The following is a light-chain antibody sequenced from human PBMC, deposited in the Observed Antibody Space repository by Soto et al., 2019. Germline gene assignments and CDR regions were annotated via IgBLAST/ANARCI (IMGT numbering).Light chain of an antibody. CDR2: STS. CDR3: QKYRNSPIT. J-gene: IGKJ5*01. V-gene: IGKV3-20*01. Sequence: EIVLTQSPGTLSLSPGERATLSCTASESVTSTYLAWYQQKPGQAPRLLIYSTSTRATGIPVRFSGSGLGRNFTLTIRRRKPVVSAIYYCQKYRNSPITSGQGTQLKIK. CDR1: ESVTSTY.